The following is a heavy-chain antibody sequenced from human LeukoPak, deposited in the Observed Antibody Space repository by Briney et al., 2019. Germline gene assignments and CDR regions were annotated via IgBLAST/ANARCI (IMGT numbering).Heavy chain of an antibody. D-gene: IGHD3-9*01. V-gene: IGHV3-23*01. CDR3: AKSLLRYFDWLQDFDY. Sequence: QPGGSLRLSCAASGFTFSSYAMSWVHQAPGKGLEWVSAISGSGGSTYYADSVKGRFTISRDNSKNTLYLQMNSLRAEDTAVYYCAKSLLRYFDWLQDFDYWGQGTLVTVSS. CDR2: ISGSGGST. CDR1: GFTFSSYA. J-gene: IGHJ4*02.